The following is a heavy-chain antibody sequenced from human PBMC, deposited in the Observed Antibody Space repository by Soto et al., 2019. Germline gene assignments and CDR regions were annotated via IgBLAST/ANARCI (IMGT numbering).Heavy chain of an antibody. CDR3: AREELVSTLIDY. V-gene: IGHV4-34*01. CDR1: GGSFSGYY. D-gene: IGHD6-13*01. CDR2: INHSGST. Sequence: SETLSITCAVYGGSFSGYYWSWIRQPPGKGLEWIGEINHSGSTNYNPSLKSRVTISVDTSKNQFSLKLISVTAADTAVYYCAREELVSTLIDYWGQGTLVTVSS. J-gene: IGHJ4*02.